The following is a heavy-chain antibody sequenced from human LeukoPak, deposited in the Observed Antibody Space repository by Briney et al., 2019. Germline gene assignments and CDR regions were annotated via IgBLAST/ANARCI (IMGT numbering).Heavy chain of an antibody. J-gene: IGHJ6*04. CDR3: ARHAYYSNLDYGMDV. D-gene: IGHD4-11*01. V-gene: IGHV5-51*01. CDR2: IYPGDSDT. Sequence: GESLKISCKGSGYSFTSYWIGWVRQMPGKGLEWMGIIYPGDSDTRYSPSFQGQVTISADKSISTAYLQWSSLKASDTAMYCCARHAYYSNLDYGMDVWGKGTTVTVSS. CDR1: GYSFTSYW.